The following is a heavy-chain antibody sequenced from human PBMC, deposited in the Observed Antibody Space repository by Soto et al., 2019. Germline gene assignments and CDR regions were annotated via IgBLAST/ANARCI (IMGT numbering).Heavy chain of an antibody. CDR2: FNPANGRT. D-gene: IGHD2-8*01. Sequence: ASVKVSCKASGYRFISYYVHWVRQAPGQGLEWIAVFNPANGRTTYAETFHGRITITTDTSTSTLFMELTRLTSDDTAIYYCARGDSTDCSNGVCSFFYNHDMDVWGQGTTVT. J-gene: IGHJ6*02. CDR1: GYRFISYY. V-gene: IGHV1-46*01. CDR3: ARGDSTDCSNGVCSFFYNHDMDV.